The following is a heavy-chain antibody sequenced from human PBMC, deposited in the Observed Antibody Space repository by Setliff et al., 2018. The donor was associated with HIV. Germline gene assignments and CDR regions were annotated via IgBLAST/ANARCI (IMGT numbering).Heavy chain of an antibody. CDR2: INPSGGST. V-gene: IGHV1-46*01. D-gene: IGHD3-3*01. Sequence: GASVKVSCKASGYTFTSYYMHWVRQAPGQGLEWMGIINPSGGSTSYAQKFQGRVTMTRDTSTSTVYMELSSLRSEDTAVYYCARDGYYNSWSGYGYYYYYMDVWGKGTTVTVSS. CDR1: GYTFTSYY. CDR3: ARDGYYNSWSGYGYYYYYMDV. J-gene: IGHJ6*03.